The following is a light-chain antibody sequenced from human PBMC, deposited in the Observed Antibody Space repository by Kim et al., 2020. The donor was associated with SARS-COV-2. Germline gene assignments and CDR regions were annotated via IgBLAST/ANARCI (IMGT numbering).Light chain of an antibody. V-gene: IGLV1-40*01. J-gene: IGLJ2*01. CDR1: TSNIGTGYG. CDR3: QSYDSSLGGSV. CDR2: GNS. Sequence: RVTISSTGSTSNIGTGYGVHWYQQLPGTAPKLLIYGNSNRPSGVPDRFSGSKSGPSASLAITGLQAEDEADDYCQSYDSSLGGSVFGGGTQLTVL.